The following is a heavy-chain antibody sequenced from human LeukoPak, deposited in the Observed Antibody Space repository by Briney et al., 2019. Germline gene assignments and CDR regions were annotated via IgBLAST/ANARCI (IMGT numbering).Heavy chain of an antibody. CDR1: GFTFTSYS. CDR2: ISSSSTYI. Sequence: GGSLRLSCAGSGFTFTSYSMNWVRQAPGKGLEWVSSISSSSTYISYADSMKGRFTISRDNAKNSLYLQMDSLRAEDTAVYYCAREEEGRHDYWGQGTLVTVSS. J-gene: IGHJ4*02. V-gene: IGHV3-21*01. CDR3: AREEEGRHDY.